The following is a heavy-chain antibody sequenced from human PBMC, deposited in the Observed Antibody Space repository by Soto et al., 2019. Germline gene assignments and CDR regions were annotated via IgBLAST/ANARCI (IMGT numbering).Heavy chain of an antibody. V-gene: IGHV4-30-2*06. CDR1: GDSISSGGFP. J-gene: IGHJ6*02. CDR3: ARDSYAMSSFALDV. Sequence: QLQLQESGSGLVETAQTLSLTCIVSGDSISSGGFPWTWIRQSTGKGLEWIGYVYRTGATSYNRSLESRASISVDTSRNQFSLKLMSVTPADSAVYFCARDSYAMSSFALDVWGRGTAVTVSS. CDR2: VYRTGAT. D-gene: IGHD2-2*01.